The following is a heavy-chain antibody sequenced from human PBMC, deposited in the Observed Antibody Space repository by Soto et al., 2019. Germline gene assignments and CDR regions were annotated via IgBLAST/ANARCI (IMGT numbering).Heavy chain of an antibody. V-gene: IGHV3-30*03. J-gene: IGHJ4*02. CDR3: GRYSGKYQGPIDY. CDR2: ISYDGSNK. CDR1: GFTFSHYG. D-gene: IGHD1-26*01. Sequence: QVQLVESGGGVVQPGRSLRLSCAASGFTFSHYGIHWVRQAPGKGLEWLAVISYDGSNKHYADSVKGRFTVSRDNSKNTLYLQTNSLRGEDTGVEFCGRYSGKYQGPIDYWGQGTRVTVSS.